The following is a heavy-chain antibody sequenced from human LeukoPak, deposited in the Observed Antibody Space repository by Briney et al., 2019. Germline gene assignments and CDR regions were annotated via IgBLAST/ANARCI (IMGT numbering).Heavy chain of an antibody. D-gene: IGHD3-22*01. Sequence: SSPTLVRPTQTLTLTCAFSGFSLTTSGVGVGWIRQPPGKALEWLARIDWDDDKYYSTSLKTRLTISKDTSKNQVVLTMTNMGPVDTATYYCARMVLLGDSSGYFDYWGQGTLVTVSS. CDR1: GFSLTTSGVG. J-gene: IGHJ4*02. V-gene: IGHV2-70*11. CDR2: IDWDDDK. CDR3: ARMVLLGDSSGYFDY.